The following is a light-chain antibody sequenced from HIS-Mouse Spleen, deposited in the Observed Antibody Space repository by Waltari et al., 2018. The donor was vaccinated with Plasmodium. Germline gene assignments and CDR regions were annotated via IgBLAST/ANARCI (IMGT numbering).Light chain of an antibody. Sequence: DIVMTQSPDSLAVSLGERATINCKSSQSVLYSSNNKNYLHWYQQKQGQPPRLLIYWASTRESGVPDRFSGSGSGTDFTLTISSLQAEDVAVYYCQQYYSTPWTFGQGTKVEIK. CDR3: QQYYSTPWT. CDR1: QSVLYSSNNKNY. V-gene: IGKV4-1*01. CDR2: WAS. J-gene: IGKJ1*01.